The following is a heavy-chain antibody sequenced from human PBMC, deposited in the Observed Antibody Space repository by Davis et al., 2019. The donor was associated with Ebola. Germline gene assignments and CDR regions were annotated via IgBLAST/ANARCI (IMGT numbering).Heavy chain of an antibody. CDR2: IYWNEDK. Sequence: SGPTLVKPTQTLTLTCTFSGFSLSASGVGVGWIRQPPGNALEWLAFIYWNEDKRYSPSLKSRINITKDNSKNQVVLTMTNVDPVDTATYYCAHQPANWHYEYFQHWGQGTLVTVSS. CDR1: GFSLSASGVG. CDR3: AHQPANWHYEYFQH. D-gene: IGHD1-7*01. V-gene: IGHV2-5*01. J-gene: IGHJ1*01.